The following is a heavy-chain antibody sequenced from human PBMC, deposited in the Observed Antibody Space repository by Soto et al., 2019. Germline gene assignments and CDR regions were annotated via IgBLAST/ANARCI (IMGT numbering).Heavy chain of an antibody. D-gene: IGHD6-25*01. V-gene: IGHV3-7*01. Sequence: EVQLVESGGGLVQPGGSLRLSCATSGFTFGDYWMSWVRQAPGKRLEWVANTKQDESEKYYVGSVRGRFTFSRDNAKNSLYLQMNSLRAEDTAVYFCVREGDSGFFSWGQGTLVTGAS. CDR2: TKQDESEK. CDR3: VREGDSGFFS. J-gene: IGHJ5*02. CDR1: GFTFGDYW.